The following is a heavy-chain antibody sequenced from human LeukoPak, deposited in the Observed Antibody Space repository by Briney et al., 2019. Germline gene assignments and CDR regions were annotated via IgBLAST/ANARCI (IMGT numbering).Heavy chain of an antibody. CDR3: ARQSYYYDSSGSYYYMDV. D-gene: IGHD3-22*01. CDR1: GGSISSSSYY. J-gene: IGHJ6*03. V-gene: IGHV4-39*01. Sequence: PSETLSLTCTVSGGSISSSSYYCGWIRQPPGKGLEWIGSIYYSGSTYYNPSLKSRVTTSVDTSKNQFSLKLSSVTAADTAVYYCARQSYYYDSSGSYYYMDVWGKGTTVTVSS. CDR2: IYYSGST.